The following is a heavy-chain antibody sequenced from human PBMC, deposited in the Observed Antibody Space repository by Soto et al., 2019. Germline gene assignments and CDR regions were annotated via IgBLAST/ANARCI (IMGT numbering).Heavy chain of an antibody. CDR2: ISGSGGAT. CDR3: AKRFRVSCGSGPCFDPMDV. J-gene: IGHJ6*02. D-gene: IGHD2-15*01. Sequence: GGSLRLSCAASGFTFGNYVMTWVRQAPGKGLEWVSAISGSGGATNSADSVKGRFAVSRDNSKNMLYLQMNSLRAEDTAVYYCAKRFRVSCGSGPCFDPMDVWGQGTTVTVSS. V-gene: IGHV3-23*01. CDR1: GFTFGNYV.